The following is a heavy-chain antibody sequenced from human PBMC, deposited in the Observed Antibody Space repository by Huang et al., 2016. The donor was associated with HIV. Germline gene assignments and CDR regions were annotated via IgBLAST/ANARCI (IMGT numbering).Heavy chain of an antibody. Sequence: EVQLVESGGRLVRPGGSLRLACAASGFTFSAFSMNWNRQAPGNGLEWISYIRMDNALTYYADSVKGRFAISRGTAKNALYRQMNSLGADDTALYFCARGKYDVLTGWDDTYYFDHWGQGTLVTVSS. V-gene: IGHV3-48*01. J-gene: IGHJ4*02. CDR1: GFTFSAFS. D-gene: IGHD3-9*01. CDR3: ARGKYDVLTGWDDTYYFDH. CDR2: IRMDNALT.